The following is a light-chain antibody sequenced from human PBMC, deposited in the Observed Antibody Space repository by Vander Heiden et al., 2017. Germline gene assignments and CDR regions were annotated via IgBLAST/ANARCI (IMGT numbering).Light chain of an antibody. CDR2: DVR. CDR1: SRDVGSYNP. J-gene: IGLJ1*01. V-gene: IGLV2-23*02. Sequence: GQSITTSCTGSSRDVGSYNPVSWYQQHPGKAPILVIYDVRKRPSGISKRVAGSKSGTTVSLTISGVQAEDEADYYCHAYESSSKVFGTGTKLTVL. CDR3: HAYESSSKV.